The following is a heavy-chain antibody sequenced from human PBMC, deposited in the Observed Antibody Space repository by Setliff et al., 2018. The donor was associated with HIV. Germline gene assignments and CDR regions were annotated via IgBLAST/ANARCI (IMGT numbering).Heavy chain of an antibody. Sequence: GASVKVSCKASGYTFSTYVINWVRQAPGQGLEWMGWINTNTGNPTYAQDFTGRFVFSVDTSVSTAYLQISGLKTEDTAVYYCARATEAGTIDYWGQGTRVTVSS. D-gene: IGHD1-1*01. J-gene: IGHJ4*02. CDR3: ARATEAGTIDY. V-gene: IGHV7-4-1*02. CDR1: GYTFSTYV. CDR2: INTNTGNP.